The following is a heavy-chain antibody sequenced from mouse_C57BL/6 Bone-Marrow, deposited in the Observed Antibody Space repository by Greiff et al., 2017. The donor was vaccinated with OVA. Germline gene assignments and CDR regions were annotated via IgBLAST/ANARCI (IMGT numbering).Heavy chain of an antibody. CDR3: TTFYLWDY. J-gene: IGHJ2*01. CDR1: GFNIKDDY. CDR2: IDTENGDT. V-gene: IGHV14-4*01. D-gene: IGHD5-5*01. Sequence: EVQLQQSGAELVRPGASVKLSCTASGFNIKDDYMHWVKQRPEQGLEWIGWIDTENGDTEYASKFQGKATITADTSSNTAYLQLSSLTSEDTAVYYCTTFYLWDYWGQGTTLTVSS.